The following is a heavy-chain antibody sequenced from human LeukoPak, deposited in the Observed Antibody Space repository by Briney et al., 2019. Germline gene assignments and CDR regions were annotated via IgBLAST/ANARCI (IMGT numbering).Heavy chain of an antibody. J-gene: IGHJ1*01. Sequence: SVKVSCKASGGTFSSYAISWVRQAPGQGLEWMGGIIPIFGTANYAQKFQGRVTITADESTSTAYMELSSLRSEDTAVYYCARGGPVAGTHKYFQHWGQGTLVTVSS. V-gene: IGHV1-69*13. CDR3: ARGGPVAGTHKYFQH. CDR2: IIPIFGTA. CDR1: GGTFSSYA. D-gene: IGHD6-19*01.